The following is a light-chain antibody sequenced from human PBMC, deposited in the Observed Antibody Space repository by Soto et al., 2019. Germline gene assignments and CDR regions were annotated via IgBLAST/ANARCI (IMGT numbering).Light chain of an antibody. CDR3: QQTNSFPLT. CDR1: QGIANW. J-gene: IGKJ1*01. V-gene: IGKV1-12*01. CDR2: GAS. Sequence: DLEMTQSPSSVSASVRDRVTITCRASQGIANWLVWYQQKPGKAPNLLIYGASNLQSGVPSRFSGSGSGTNFTLTISSLQPEDFATYYCQQTNSFPLTFGQGTKVEIK.